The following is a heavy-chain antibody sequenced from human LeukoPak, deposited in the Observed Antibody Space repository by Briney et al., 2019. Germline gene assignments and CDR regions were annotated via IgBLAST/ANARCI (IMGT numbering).Heavy chain of an antibody. V-gene: IGHV3-21*01. J-gene: IGHJ4*02. Sequence: GGSLRLSCTASGFTFSSYSMNWLRQAPGKGLEWVSSISSSSSYIYYADSVKGRFTISRDNAKNSLYLQMNSLRAEDTAVYYCACDVIGMGKSDYWGQGTLVTVSS. CDR3: ACDVIGMGKSDY. D-gene: IGHD2/OR15-2a*01. CDR1: GFTFSSYS. CDR2: ISSSSSYI.